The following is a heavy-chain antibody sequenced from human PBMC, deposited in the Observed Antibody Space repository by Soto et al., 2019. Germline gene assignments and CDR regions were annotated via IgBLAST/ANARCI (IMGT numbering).Heavy chain of an antibody. Sequence: GGSLRLSCEGPGFTFSDYGFHWVRQAPGKGLELVAMISYDGSDRYYRDSVQGRFTISRDDSKNTVFLQMNSLRTEDTAMYYCARSTYCNGGSCYPQYWGPGTLVTVSS. CDR2: ISYDGSDR. V-gene: IGHV3-30*03. CDR1: GFTFSDYG. D-gene: IGHD2-15*01. CDR3: ARSTYCNGGSCYPQY. J-gene: IGHJ4*02.